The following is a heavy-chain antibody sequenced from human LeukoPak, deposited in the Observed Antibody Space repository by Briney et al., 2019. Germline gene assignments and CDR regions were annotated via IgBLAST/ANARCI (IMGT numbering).Heavy chain of an antibody. CDR1: GFTFSSYA. J-gene: IGHJ6*02. Sequence: GRSLRLSCAASGFTFSSYAMHWVRQAPGKGLEWVAVISYDGSNKYYADSVKGRFTISRDNSKNTLYLQMNSLRAEDTAVYYCARGSSVGAPWVYYYGMDVWGQGTTVTVSS. D-gene: IGHD1-26*01. V-gene: IGHV3-30-3*01. CDR3: ARGSSVGAPWVYYYGMDV. CDR2: ISYDGSNK.